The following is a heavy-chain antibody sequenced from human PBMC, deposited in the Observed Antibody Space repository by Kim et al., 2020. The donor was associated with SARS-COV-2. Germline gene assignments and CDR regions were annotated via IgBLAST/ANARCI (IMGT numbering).Heavy chain of an antibody. CDR1: GGSISSYY. D-gene: IGHD3-22*01. CDR3: ARVLGLAPKYYYDSSGYYYPETYNWFDP. Sequence: SETLSLTCTVSGGSISSYYWSWIRQPPGKGLEWIVYIYYSGSTNYNPSLKSRVTISVDTSKNQFSLKLSSVTAADTAVYYCARVLGLAPKYYYDSSGYYYPETYNWFDPWGQGTLVTVSS. J-gene: IGHJ5*02. V-gene: IGHV4-59*01. CDR2: IYYSGST.